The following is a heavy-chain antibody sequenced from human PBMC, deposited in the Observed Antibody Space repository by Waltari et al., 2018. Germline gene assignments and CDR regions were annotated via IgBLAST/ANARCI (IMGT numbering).Heavy chain of an antibody. J-gene: IGHJ4*02. CDR2: IYSGGST. CDR3: ARGGQLRELPQYYFDY. V-gene: IGHV3-53*01. CDR1: GFTVSSNY. Sequence: EVQLVESGGGLIQPGGSLRLSCAASGFTVSSNYRDWVRPAPGKGLEWVSVIYSGGSTYYADSVKGRFTISRDNSKNTLYLRMNSLRAEDTAVYYCARGGQLRELPQYYFDYWGQGTLVTVSS. D-gene: IGHD1-26*01.